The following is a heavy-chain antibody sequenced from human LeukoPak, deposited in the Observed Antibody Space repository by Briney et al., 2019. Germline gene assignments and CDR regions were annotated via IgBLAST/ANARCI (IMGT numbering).Heavy chain of an antibody. CDR3: ARDRRSIAVAGTLGD. CDR2: ISYDGSNK. V-gene: IGHV3-30-3*01. D-gene: IGHD6-19*01. J-gene: IGHJ4*02. CDR1: GFTFSSYA. Sequence: GGSLRLSCAASGFTFSSYAMSWVRQAPGKGLEWVAVISYDGSNKYYADSVKGRFTISRDNSKNTLYLQMNSLRAEDTAVYYCARDRRSIAVAGTLGDWGQGTLVTVSS.